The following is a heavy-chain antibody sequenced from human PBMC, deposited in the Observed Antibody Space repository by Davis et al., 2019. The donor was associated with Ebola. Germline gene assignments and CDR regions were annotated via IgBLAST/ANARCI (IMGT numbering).Heavy chain of an antibody. V-gene: IGHV4-30-4*01. CDR2: LFYSGTT. D-gene: IGHD6-19*01. Sequence: MPSETLSLTCSVSGASISDGAYYWSWIRQPPGKGLEWIAYLFYSGTTNYNPSLQSRVIISVDTSKNQFSLKLSSVTAADTAVYYCARVYSSGWYGWFDPWGPGTLVTVSA. CDR1: GASISDGAYY. CDR3: ARVYSSGWYGWFDP. J-gene: IGHJ5*02.